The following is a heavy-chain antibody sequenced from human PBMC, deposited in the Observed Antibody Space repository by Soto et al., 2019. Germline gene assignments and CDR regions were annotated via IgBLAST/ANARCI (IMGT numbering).Heavy chain of an antibody. CDR3: TRHFYYSMDV. V-gene: IGHV4-4*02. Sequence: QVQLQESGPGLVKPSETLSLTCTVSGASVANDNWWSWVRQSPGKGLERIGEVHHSVGNNNSPSLTSRVTISVDKSTNQFSLKLHSVTAADSAVYFCTRHFYYSMDVWGQGTTVTVS. J-gene: IGHJ6*02. CDR2: VHHSVGN. CDR1: GASVANDNW.